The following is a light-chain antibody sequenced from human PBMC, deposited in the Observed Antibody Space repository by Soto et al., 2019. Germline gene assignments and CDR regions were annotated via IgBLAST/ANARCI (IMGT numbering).Light chain of an antibody. CDR1: SSNIGNNY. CDR3: GTWDSSLSAGV. CDR2: DNN. V-gene: IGLV1-51*01. Sequence: QSVLTQPPSVSAAPGQKVTISCSGSSSNIGNNYVSWYQQLPGTAPKLLISDNNKRPSGIPDRFSGSKSGTSATLGITGLQTGDEADYYCGTWDSSLSAGVFGTGTKLTVL. J-gene: IGLJ1*01.